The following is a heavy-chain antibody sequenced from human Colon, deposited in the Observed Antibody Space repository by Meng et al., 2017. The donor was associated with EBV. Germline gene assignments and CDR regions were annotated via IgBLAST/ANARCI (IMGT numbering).Heavy chain of an antibody. CDR2: ITHRGST. V-gene: IGHV4-34*01. CDR3: ASSHSSKVGARRLDY. D-gene: IGHD1-26*01. J-gene: IGHJ4*02. CDR1: GVSFSSYY. Sequence: VTLQQWVVGLLKPSETLSLTCAVYGVSFSSYYWPWIRQPPGKGLEWIGEITHRGSTNYNPFLKSRVTISVDTSKKQFSLKLTSVTAADTAVYYCASSHSSKVGARRLDYWGQGTLVTRLL.